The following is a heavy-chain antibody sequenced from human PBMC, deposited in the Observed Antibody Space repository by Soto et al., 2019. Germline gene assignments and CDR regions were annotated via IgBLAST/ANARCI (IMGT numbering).Heavy chain of an antibody. V-gene: IGHV3-72*01. D-gene: IGHD2-21*02. Sequence: EVQLVESGGGLVQPGGSLRLSCAASGVTFSAYYMDWVRQAPGKGLAWVGRISHKANSSTTEYAASVKGRFTVSSDDSRRSLYVQMNSLRTEATAVYYCALCGLHPGPACYYCMDVWSRGSTFT. CDR3: ALCGLHPGPACYYCMDV. CDR1: GVTFSAYY. J-gene: IGHJ6*04. CDR2: ISHKANSSTT.